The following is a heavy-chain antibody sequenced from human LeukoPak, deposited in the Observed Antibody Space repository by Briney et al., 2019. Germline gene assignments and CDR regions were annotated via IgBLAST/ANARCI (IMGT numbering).Heavy chain of an antibody. V-gene: IGHV3-48*04. CDR3: AQTGVAAAGTNDY. CDR2: ISSSGSTI. J-gene: IGHJ4*02. Sequence: PGGSLRLSCAASGFTFSSYAMHWVRQAPGKGLEWVSYISSSGSTIYYADSVKGRFTISRDNAKNSLYLQMNSLRAEDTAVYYCAQTGVAAAGTNDYWGQGTLVTVSS. D-gene: IGHD6-13*01. CDR1: GFTFSSYA.